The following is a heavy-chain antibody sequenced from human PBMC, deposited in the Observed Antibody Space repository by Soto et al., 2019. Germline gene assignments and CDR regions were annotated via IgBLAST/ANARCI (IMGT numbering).Heavy chain of an antibody. V-gene: IGHV1-69*02. D-gene: IGHD5-12*01. Sequence: ASVKVSCKASGGTFSSYTISWVRQAPGQGLEWMGRIIPILGIANYAQKFQGRVTITADKSTSTAYMELSSLRSEDTAVYYCAREGPNSGYDSVYYYYMDVWGKGTTVTVSS. CDR1: GGTFSSYT. J-gene: IGHJ6*03. CDR2: IIPILGIA. CDR3: AREGPNSGYDSVYYYYMDV.